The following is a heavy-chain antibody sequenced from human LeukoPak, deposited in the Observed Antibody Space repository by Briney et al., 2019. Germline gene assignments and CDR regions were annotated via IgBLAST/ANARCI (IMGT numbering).Heavy chain of an antibody. Sequence: SETLSLTCTVPGGSISSYYWSWIRQPPGKGLEWIGYIYYSGSTNYNPSLKSRVTISVDTSKNQFSLKLSSVTAADTAVYYCARRRDGYNYRWFDPWGQGTLVTVSS. CDR3: ARRRDGYNYRWFDP. V-gene: IGHV4-59*01. J-gene: IGHJ5*02. D-gene: IGHD5-24*01. CDR1: GGSISSYY. CDR2: IYYSGST.